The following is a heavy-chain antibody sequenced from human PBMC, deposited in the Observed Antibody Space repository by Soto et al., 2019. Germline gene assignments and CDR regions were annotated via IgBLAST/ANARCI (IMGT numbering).Heavy chain of an antibody. CDR1: GFTFSSYA. CDR2: ISGSGGST. V-gene: IGHV3-23*01. J-gene: IGHJ4*02. Sequence: GGSLRLSCAASGFTFSSYAMSWVRQAPGKGLEWVSAISGSGGSTYYADSVKGRFTISRDNSKNTLYLQMNSLRAEDTAVYYCARVGHDYGDYGFDYWGQGTLVTVSS. D-gene: IGHD4-17*01. CDR3: ARVGHDYGDYGFDY.